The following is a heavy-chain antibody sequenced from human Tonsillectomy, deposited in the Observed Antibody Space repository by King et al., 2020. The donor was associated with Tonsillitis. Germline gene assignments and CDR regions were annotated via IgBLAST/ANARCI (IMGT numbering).Heavy chain of an antibody. J-gene: IGHJ4*02. CDR1: GYTFISYG. V-gene: IGHV1-18*01. CDR3: ARVMGYYCGDGCYLFFSEPYFDY. D-gene: IGHD2-21*01. CDR2: ISAYNGNT. Sequence: QLVQSGAEVKKPGASVKVSCKASGYTFISYGISWVRQAPGQGLEWMGWISAYNGNTNYAQKFQGRVTMTTDTSTTTAYMELRSLRSDDTAVYFCARVMGYYCGDGCYLFFSEPYFDYWGQGTLVTVSS.